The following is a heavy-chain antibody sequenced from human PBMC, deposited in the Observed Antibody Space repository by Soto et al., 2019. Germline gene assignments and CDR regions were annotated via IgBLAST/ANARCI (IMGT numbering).Heavy chain of an antibody. D-gene: IGHD2-15*01. CDR2: IKQDGSEK. CDR3: ARYGGSDGRCYDY. CDR1: GFTFGNYW. J-gene: IGHJ4*02. V-gene: IGHV3-7*01. Sequence: GSLRLSCAASGFTFGNYWMSWVRQAPGKGLEWVANIKQDGSEKYYVDSVKGRFTISRDNADYSLYLQMDSLRAEDMAIYYCARYGGSDGRCYDYWGQGTLVTVSS.